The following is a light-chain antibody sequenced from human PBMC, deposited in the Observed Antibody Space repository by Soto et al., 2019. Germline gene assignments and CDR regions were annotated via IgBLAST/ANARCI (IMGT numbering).Light chain of an antibody. J-gene: IGLJ1*01. CDR1: SSNIGSNY. CDR3: GTWDSSLSAGYV. Sequence: QAVVTQPPSVSAAPGQKVTISCSGSSSNIGSNYVSWYQQLPGTAPKLLIYDNDNRPSGIPDRFSGSKSGTSATLGITGLQTGDEADYYCGTWDSSLSAGYVFGTGTKLTVL. V-gene: IGLV1-51*01. CDR2: DND.